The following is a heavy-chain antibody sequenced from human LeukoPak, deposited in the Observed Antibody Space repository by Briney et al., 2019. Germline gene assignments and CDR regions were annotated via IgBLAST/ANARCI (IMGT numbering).Heavy chain of an antibody. Sequence: PGGSLRLSCAASGFTFSTYTMIWVRQAPGKGLEWVSGISGSGGDTYYADSVQGRFTISRDNSKNTLYLQMNSLRAEDTAVYFCAKRPRAIRVSDYWGQGTLVTVSS. V-gene: IGHV3-23*01. CDR3: AKRPRAIRVSDY. J-gene: IGHJ4*02. CDR2: ISGSGGDT. D-gene: IGHD5/OR15-5a*01. CDR1: GFTFSTYT.